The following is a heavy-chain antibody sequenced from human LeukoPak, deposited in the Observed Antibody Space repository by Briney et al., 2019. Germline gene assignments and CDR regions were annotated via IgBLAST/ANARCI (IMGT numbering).Heavy chain of an antibody. J-gene: IGHJ1*01. CDR2: INWNGGST. V-gene: IGHV3-20*04. Sequence: PGGSLRLSCAASGFTFDDYGMSWVRQAPGKGLEWVSGINWNGGSTGYADSVKGRFTISRDNAKNSLYLQMNSLRAEDTAVYYCAGVATPGAILRFWVPGYFQHWGQGTLVTVSS. D-gene: IGHD2-15*01. CDR1: GFTFDDYG. CDR3: AGVATPGAILRFWVPGYFQH.